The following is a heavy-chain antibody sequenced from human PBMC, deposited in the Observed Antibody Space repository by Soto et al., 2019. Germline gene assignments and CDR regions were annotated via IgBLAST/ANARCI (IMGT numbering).Heavy chain of an antibody. CDR3: AREQYCSGGDCYSRNFDY. D-gene: IGHD2-15*01. CDR2: IKQDGNEK. CDR1: GFTFSSYW. Sequence: GGSLRLSCAASGFTFSSYWMSWVRQAPGKGLEWVANIKQDGNEKYYVDSVKGRFTISRDNSKNSLYLQMNSLRAEDTAVYYCAREQYCSGGDCYSRNFDYWGQGTLVTVSS. J-gene: IGHJ4*02. V-gene: IGHV3-7*01.